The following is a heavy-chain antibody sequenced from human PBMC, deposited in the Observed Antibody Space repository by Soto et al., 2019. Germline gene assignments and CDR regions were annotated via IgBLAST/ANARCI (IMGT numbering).Heavy chain of an antibody. CDR1: GYTFTSYD. D-gene: IGHD3-22*01. CDR2: MNPNSGNT. J-gene: IGHJ5*02. CDR3: ARAPYYYDSSTPPRFDP. V-gene: IGHV1-8*01. Sequence: QVQLVQSGAEVKKPGASVKVSCKASGYTFTSYDINWVRQATGQGLEWMGWMNPNSGNTGYAQKFQGRVTMTRNTSISTAYMELSSLRSEDTAVYYCARAPYYYDSSTPPRFDPWGQGTLVTVSS.